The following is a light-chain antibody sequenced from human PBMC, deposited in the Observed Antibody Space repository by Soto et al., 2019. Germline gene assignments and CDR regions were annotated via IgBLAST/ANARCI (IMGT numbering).Light chain of an antibody. Sequence: DIQITQSASSLSASVGDRARITCRPSQSANTYLNWYQQKPGKAPKLLISAASTLQGGVPSRFSGSGCGTDFTVTMSGLQHEDFATYFCQQSDNPPWAFGKGTNV. CDR1: QSANTY. V-gene: IGKV1-39*01. CDR2: AAS. J-gene: IGKJ1*01. CDR3: QQSDNPPWA.